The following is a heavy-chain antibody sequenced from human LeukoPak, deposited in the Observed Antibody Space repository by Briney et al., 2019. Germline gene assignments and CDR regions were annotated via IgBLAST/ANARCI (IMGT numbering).Heavy chain of an antibody. Sequence: GGSLRLSCAASGFTFSSYWMSWVRQAPGEGLEWVANIKQDGSEKYYVDSVKGRFTISRDNAKNSLYLQMNSLRAEDTAVYYCAREKGTNSYGLDYWGQGTLVTVSS. V-gene: IGHV3-7*01. CDR2: IKQDGSEK. CDR3: AREKGTNSYGLDY. D-gene: IGHD5-18*01. CDR1: GFTFSSYW. J-gene: IGHJ4*02.